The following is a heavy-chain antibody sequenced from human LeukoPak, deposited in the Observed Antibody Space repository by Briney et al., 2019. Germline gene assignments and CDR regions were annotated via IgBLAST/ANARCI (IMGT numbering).Heavy chain of an antibody. CDR2: IYHSGNT. CDR3: ARVVDY. V-gene: IGHV4-38-2*02. D-gene: IGHD2-15*01. Sequence: PSETLSLTCTVSGYSISSGFYWSWIRQPPGKGLEWIGNIYHSGNTYYNPSLKSRVNISVDTSKNQFSLKLTSVTAADTAVYYCARVVDYWGQGTLVTVSS. CDR1: GYSISSGFY. J-gene: IGHJ4*02.